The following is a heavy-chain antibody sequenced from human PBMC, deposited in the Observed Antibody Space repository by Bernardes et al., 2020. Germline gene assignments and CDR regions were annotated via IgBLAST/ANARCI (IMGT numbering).Heavy chain of an antibody. CDR1: GYIFTNFG. CDR3: ARGWSYDILTAYSY. D-gene: IGHD3-9*01. CDR2: ITALFGTA. J-gene: IGHJ4*02. V-gene: IGHV1-18*01. Sequence: ASVKVSCKASGYIFTNFGVNWVRQAPGQGLEWMGWITALFGTANSAQKLQGRVPITADTSTSTAYMELRSLRPEDTAVYFCARGWSYDILTAYSYWGQGTLVTVSS.